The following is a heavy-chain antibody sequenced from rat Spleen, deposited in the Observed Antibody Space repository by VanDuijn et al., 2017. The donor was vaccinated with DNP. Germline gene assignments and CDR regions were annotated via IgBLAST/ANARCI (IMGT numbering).Heavy chain of an antibody. CDR1: GFTFSDYY. J-gene: IGHJ2*01. CDR2: ISYDGSST. D-gene: IGHD1-7*01. V-gene: IGHV5-29*01. Sequence: EVQLVESAGGLVQPGRSLKLSCAASGFTFSDYYMAWVRQAPTKGLEWVATISYDGSSTYYRDSVKGRFTISRDNAKSTLYLQMDSLRSEDTATYYCARPEDGYPLYWGQGVMVTVSS. CDR3: ARPEDGYPLY.